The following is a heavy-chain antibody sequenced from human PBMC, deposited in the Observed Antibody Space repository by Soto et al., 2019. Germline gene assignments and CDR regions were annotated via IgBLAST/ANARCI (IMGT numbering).Heavy chain of an antibody. Sequence: QVQLVESGGGVVQPGRSLRLSCAASGFTFSSYGMHWVRQAPGKGLEWVAVIWHDGSNKYYADSVKGRFTISRDNSKNTLYLQMHSLRAEDTAVYYCARDSRYYDFWSGYPHYWGQGTLVTVSS. CDR2: IWHDGSNK. J-gene: IGHJ4*02. CDR3: ARDSRYYDFWSGYPHY. CDR1: GFTFSSYG. V-gene: IGHV3-33*01. D-gene: IGHD3-3*01.